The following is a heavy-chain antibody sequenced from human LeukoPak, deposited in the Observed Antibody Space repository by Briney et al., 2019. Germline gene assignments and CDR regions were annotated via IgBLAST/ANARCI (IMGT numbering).Heavy chain of an antibody. V-gene: IGHV4-59*08. J-gene: IGHJ4*02. CDR3: ARSRPTYYYDSSGTNFDY. CDR1: GGSLSSYY. CDR2: IYYSGST. Sequence: KPSETPSLTCTVPGGSLSSYYWGWVREPPREGLGGVGDIYYSGSTNYNPSLKSRVTISVDTSKNQFSLKLSSVTAADTAVYYCARSRPTYYYDSSGTNFDYWGQGTLVTVSS. D-gene: IGHD3-22*01.